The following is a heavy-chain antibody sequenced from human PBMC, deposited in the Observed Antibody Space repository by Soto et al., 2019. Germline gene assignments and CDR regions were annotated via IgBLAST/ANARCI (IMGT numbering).Heavy chain of an antibody. Sequence: PSETLSLTCTVSGGSISSYYWSWIRQPPGKGLEWIGYIYYSGSTNYNPSLKSRVTISVDTSKNQFSLKLSSVTAADTAVYYCARSYEAYYDFWSGYSLGVWGKGTTVTVSS. J-gene: IGHJ6*04. D-gene: IGHD3-3*01. CDR2: IYYSGST. CDR1: GGSISSYY. CDR3: ARSYEAYYDFWSGYSLGV. V-gene: IGHV4-59*08.